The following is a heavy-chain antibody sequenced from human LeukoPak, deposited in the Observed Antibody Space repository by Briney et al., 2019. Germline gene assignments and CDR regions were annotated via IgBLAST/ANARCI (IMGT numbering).Heavy chain of an antibody. CDR1: GGSISSYY. Sequence: NSSETLSLTCTVSGGSISSYYWSWIRQPAGKGLEWIGRIYTSGSTNYNPSLKSRVTMSVDTSKNQFSLKLSSVTAADTAVYYCARDTGAYCGGDCYWYWFDPWGQGTLVTVSS. CDR3: ARDTGAYCGGDCYWYWFDP. J-gene: IGHJ5*02. CDR2: IYTSGST. D-gene: IGHD2-21*02. V-gene: IGHV4-4*07.